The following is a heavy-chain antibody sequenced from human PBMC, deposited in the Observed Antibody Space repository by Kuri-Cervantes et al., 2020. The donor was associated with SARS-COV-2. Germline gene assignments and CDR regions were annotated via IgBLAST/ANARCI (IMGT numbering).Heavy chain of an antibody. CDR1: GYTFTGYY. J-gene: IGHJ4*02. CDR3: AKTERLGYSSSWYLDY. CDR2: INPNSGGT. Sequence: ASVKVSCKASGYTFTGYYMHWVRQAPGQGLEWMGRINPNSGGTNYAQKFQGRVTMTRDTSISTAYMELSRLRSDDKAVYYCAKTERLGYSSSWYLDYWGQGTLVTVSS. V-gene: IGHV1-2*06. D-gene: IGHD6-13*01.